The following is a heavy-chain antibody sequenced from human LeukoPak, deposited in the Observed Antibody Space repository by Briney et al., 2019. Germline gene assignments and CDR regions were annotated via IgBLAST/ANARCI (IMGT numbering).Heavy chain of an antibody. V-gene: IGHV3-21*01. CDR1: GFSFSRYS. D-gene: IGHD4-17*01. CDR3: ARDPSLESDYGVYAAN. J-gene: IGHJ4*02. Sequence: PGGSLRLSCTTAGFSFSRYSLIWVRQAPGKGLEWVASITGRSSYIYYSDSVKGRFTISRDTAKKSVYLQMNSLRAEDTAVYYCARDPSLESDYGVYAANWGQGTRVTVSS. CDR2: ITGRSSYI.